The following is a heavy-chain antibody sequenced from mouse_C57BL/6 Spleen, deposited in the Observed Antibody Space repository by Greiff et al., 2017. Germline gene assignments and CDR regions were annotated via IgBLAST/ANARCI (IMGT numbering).Heavy chain of an antibody. V-gene: IGHV1-72*01. CDR2: IDPNSGGT. Sequence: QVHVKQPGAELVKPGASVKLSCKASGYTFTSYWMHWVKQRPGRGLEWIGRIDPNSGGTKYNEKFKSKATLTVDKPSSTAYMQLSSLTSEDSAVYYCARSDGSSYDAMDYWGQGTSVTVSS. D-gene: IGHD1-1*01. J-gene: IGHJ4*01. CDR3: ARSDGSSYDAMDY. CDR1: GYTFTSYW.